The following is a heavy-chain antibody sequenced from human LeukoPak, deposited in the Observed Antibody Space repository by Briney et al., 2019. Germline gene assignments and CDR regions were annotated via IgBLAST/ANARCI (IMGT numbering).Heavy chain of an antibody. J-gene: IGHJ5*02. CDR1: GFTFSSYS. V-gene: IGHV3-48*01. D-gene: IGHD6-13*01. Sequence: GGSLRLSCTASGFTFSSYSMNWVRQAPGKGLEWVSYISSSGSTIYYADSVKGRFTISRDNSKNTLYLQMNSLRAEDTAVYYCARLTGYSSSWYSLGWFDPWGQGTLVTVSS. CDR2: ISSSGSTI. CDR3: ARLTGYSSSWYSLGWFDP.